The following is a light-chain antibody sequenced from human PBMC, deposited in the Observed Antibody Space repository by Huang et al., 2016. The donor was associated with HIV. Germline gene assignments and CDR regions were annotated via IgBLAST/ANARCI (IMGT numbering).Light chain of an antibody. CDR2: DAT. V-gene: IGKV1-33*01. CDR3: QQYDNLPLT. J-gene: IGKJ4*01. Sequence: DIQMTQSPSSLSASVGDRVTITCQASQDISNYLSWYQHKPGKAPTLLIYDATNLEAGVPSRFSGSVYGTDFTFTISSLQPEDIARYFCQQYDNLPLTFGGGTKVEIK. CDR1: QDISNY.